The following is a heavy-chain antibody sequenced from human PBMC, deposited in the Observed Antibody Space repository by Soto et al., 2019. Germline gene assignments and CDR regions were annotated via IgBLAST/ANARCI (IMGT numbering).Heavy chain of an antibody. D-gene: IGHD3-22*01. Sequence: QVQLQESGPGLVKPSQTLSLTCTVSGGSISGGGYYWSWIRQHPGKGLEWIGYIYYSGSTYYNPSLKSRVTISVDTSKNQFSLKLSSVTAADTAVYYCARGPITMIVARFDYWGQGTLVTVSS. CDR2: IYYSGST. CDR3: ARGPITMIVARFDY. V-gene: IGHV4-31*03. CDR1: GGSISGGGYY. J-gene: IGHJ4*02.